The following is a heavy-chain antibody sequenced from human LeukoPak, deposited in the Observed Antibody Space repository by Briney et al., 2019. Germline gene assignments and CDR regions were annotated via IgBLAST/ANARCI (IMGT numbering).Heavy chain of an antibody. D-gene: IGHD5-12*01. CDR1: GFTFSTYG. Sequence: GGSLRLSCAASGFTFSTYGMSWVRQAPGKGLEWVSAISGSGGSTYYADSVKGRVTISRDNSKNTLYLQMKNLRAEDTAVYYCAKDGAWLRFDDWGQGILVTVSS. CDR3: AKDGAWLRFDD. CDR2: ISGSGGST. J-gene: IGHJ4*02. V-gene: IGHV3-23*01.